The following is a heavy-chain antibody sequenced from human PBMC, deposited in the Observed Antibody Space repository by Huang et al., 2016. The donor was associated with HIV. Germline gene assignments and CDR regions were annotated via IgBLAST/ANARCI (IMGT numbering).Heavy chain of an antibody. V-gene: IGHV1-2*02. D-gene: IGHD1-26*01. Sequence: QVQLVQSGAEVKKPGASVKVSCRTSGYTFTDYYVHWVRQAPGQGLQWMGSINPLSGVTNYAQNVQGRLTMNRDTSIRTAYMELSRLKSDDTALYYCARTPSSGSHPDYWGQGTLVTVSS. CDR2: INPLSGVT. CDR3: ARTPSSGSHPDY. J-gene: IGHJ4*02. CDR1: GYTFTDYY.